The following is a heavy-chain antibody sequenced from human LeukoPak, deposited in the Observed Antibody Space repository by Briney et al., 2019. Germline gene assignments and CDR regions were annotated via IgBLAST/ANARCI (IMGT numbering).Heavy chain of an antibody. CDR1: GFYFIFG. J-gene: IGHJ6*03. Sequence: GGSLRLSGVASGFYFIFGMMCVRQAPEKGLEGVAAISGSVGTTYYAVSVKGRFTITTDNSKKTMYLQMKSLRAEDTAVYHCAKTEMYCNGGICYPYYYMDVWGKGTTVTVSS. CDR2: ISGSVGTT. CDR3: AKTEMYCNGGICYPYYYMDV. V-gene: IGHV3-23*01. D-gene: IGHD2-15*01.